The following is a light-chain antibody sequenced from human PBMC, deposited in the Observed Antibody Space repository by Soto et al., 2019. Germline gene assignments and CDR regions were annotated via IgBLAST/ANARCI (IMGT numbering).Light chain of an antibody. CDR2: AAS. V-gene: IGKV1-12*01. CDR1: QGISTW. CDR3: QQANRFPQA. J-gene: IGKJ4*01. Sequence: DIQMTQSPSSVSASVGDRVTITCRTSQGISTWLAWYQQKPGKAPKLLIYAASSLQSGVPSRVSGSGSGADVALTIGILQPDGFATYDNQQANRFPQAFGRGTKVEIK.